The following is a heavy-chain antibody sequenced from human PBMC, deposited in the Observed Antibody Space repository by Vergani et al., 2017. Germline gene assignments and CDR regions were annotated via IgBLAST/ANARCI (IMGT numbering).Heavy chain of an antibody. CDR1: GGSISSGGYS. J-gene: IGHJ3*02. CDR3: ARAATGYCSSTSCYRVGAFDI. V-gene: IGHV4-30-2*01. D-gene: IGHD2-2*01. CDR2: IYHRGST. Sequence: QLQLQESGSGLVKPSQTLSLTCAVSGGSISSGGYSWSWIRQPPGKGLEWIGYIYHRGSTYYNPSLKSRVTISVDRSKNQFSLKLSSVTAADTAVYYCARAATGYCSSTSCYRVGAFDIWGQGTMVIVSS.